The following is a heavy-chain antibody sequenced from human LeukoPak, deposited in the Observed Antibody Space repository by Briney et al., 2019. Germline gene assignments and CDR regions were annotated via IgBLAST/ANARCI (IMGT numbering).Heavy chain of an antibody. CDR1: GYTLTELS. J-gene: IGHJ4*02. CDR2: FDPEDGET. D-gene: IGHD2-2*01. CDR3: ARAPRVPAAMVDY. Sequence: ASVKVSCKVSGYTLTELSMHWVRQAPGKGLEWMGGFDPEDGETIYAQKLQGRVTMTTDTSTSTAYMELRSLRSDDTAVYYCARAPRVPAAMVDYWGQGTLVTVSS. V-gene: IGHV1-24*01.